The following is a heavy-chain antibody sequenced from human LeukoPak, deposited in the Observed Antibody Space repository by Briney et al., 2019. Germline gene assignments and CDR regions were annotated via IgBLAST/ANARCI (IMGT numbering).Heavy chain of an antibody. CDR3: ATTGTKSDY. J-gene: IGHJ4*02. Sequence: PSETLSLTCTVSGGSISSYYWSWIRQPPGKGLEWIGYIYYSGSTNYNPSLKSRVTISVDTSKNQFSLKLSSVTAADTAVYYCATTGTKSDYWGQGTLVTVSS. CDR1: GGSISSYY. CDR2: IYYSGST. V-gene: IGHV4-59*08. D-gene: IGHD1-7*01.